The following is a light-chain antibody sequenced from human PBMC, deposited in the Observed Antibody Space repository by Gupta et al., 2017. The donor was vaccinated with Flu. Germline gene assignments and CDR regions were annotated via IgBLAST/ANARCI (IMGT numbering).Light chain of an antibody. J-gene: IGKJ3*01. V-gene: IGKV3-11*01. CDR2: DAS. CDR1: HSVSTY. Sequence: VLTQSPGTLSLSPGERATLSCRASHSVSTYLGWYQHKPGQAPRLLIYDASKRATGIPARFSGSGSGTEFTLTISSLESEDFAVYYCQHRSYWPPRVTFGPGTRVDIK. CDR3: QHRSYWPPRVT.